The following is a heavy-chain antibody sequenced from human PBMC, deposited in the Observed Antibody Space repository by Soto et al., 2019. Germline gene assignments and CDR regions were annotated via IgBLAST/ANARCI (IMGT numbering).Heavy chain of an antibody. Sequence: SVKVSCKASGGTFSSYAISWVRQAPGQGPEWMGGIIPIFGTANYAQKFQGRVTITADKSTSTAYMELSSLRSEDTAVYYCARDDSTLYSSSPFGMDVWGQGTTVTVSS. J-gene: IGHJ6*02. D-gene: IGHD6-13*01. CDR2: IIPIFGTA. CDR1: GGTFSSYA. CDR3: ARDDSTLYSSSPFGMDV. V-gene: IGHV1-69*06.